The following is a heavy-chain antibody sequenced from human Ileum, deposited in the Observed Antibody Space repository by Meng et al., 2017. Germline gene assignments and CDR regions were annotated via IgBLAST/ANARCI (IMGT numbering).Heavy chain of an antibody. J-gene: IGHJ4*02. V-gene: IGHV4-59*08. Sequence: QVQLQESGPGLVKPSETLSLTCTVSGDSISNYYWSWIWQPPGKGLEWIGYIYYSGTSAYNPSLNSRVTISLDTSKNQFSLSLSSVTAADTALYYCARHEDFFSGIWELDYWGPGTLVTVSS. CDR3: ARHEDFFSGIWELDY. CDR1: GDSISNYY. D-gene: IGHD3-10*01. CDR2: IYYSGTS.